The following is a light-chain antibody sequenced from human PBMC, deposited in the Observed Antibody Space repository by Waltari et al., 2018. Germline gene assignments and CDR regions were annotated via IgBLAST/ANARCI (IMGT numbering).Light chain of an antibody. CDR2: AAS. J-gene: IGKJ1*01. Sequence: DIQMTQSPSSLSASVGDRVTITCRASQSISSYLSWYLQKPGRAPKLLIYAASSLESGVPSRFSGSGSGRDFTLIISSLQPEDFATYSCQQSYSQTRTFGQGTKVEI. V-gene: IGKV1-39*01. CDR1: QSISSY. CDR3: QQSYSQTRT.